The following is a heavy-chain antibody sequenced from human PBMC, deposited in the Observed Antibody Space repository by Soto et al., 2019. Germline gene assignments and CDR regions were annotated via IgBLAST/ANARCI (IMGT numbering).Heavy chain of an antibody. V-gene: IGHV3-30-3*01. CDR2: ISYDGSNK. CDR1: GFTFSRYA. D-gene: IGHD3-22*01. J-gene: IGHJ4*02. CDR3: ARDPLNYYYDSSGYYFDY. Sequence: VQLVESGGGVVQPGRSLRLSCTASGFTFSRYAMHWVRQAPGKGLEWVAVISYDGSNKYYADSVKGRFTISRDNSKNTLYLQMNSLRAEDTAVYYCARDPLNYYYDSSGYYFDYWGQGTLVTVSS.